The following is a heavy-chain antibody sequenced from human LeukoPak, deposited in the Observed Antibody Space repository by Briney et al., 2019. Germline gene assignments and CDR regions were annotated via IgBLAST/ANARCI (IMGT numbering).Heavy chain of an antibody. J-gene: IGHJ3*02. CDR2: IYYSGST. Sequence: SETLSLTCTVSGGSISSYYWSWIRQPPGKGLEWIGYIYYSGSTYYNPSLKSRVTISVDTSKNQFSLKLSSVTAADTAVYYCARAPTGTLAFDIWGQGTMVTVSS. V-gene: IGHV4-59*12. CDR3: ARAPTGTLAFDI. CDR1: GGSISSYY. D-gene: IGHD1-7*01.